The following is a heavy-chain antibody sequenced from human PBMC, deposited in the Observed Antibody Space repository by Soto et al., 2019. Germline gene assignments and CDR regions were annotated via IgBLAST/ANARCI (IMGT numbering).Heavy chain of an antibody. D-gene: IGHD3-3*01. CDR1: GFTFSNSW. CDR3: ARDWSGPRNVVYYFENIDV. CDR2: ISSDGRSK. J-gene: IGHJ6*03. Sequence: EVQLVESGGGLVQPGGSLRLSCAASGFTFSNSWMHWVRQVPGKGLVWVSRISSDGRSKNYADSVKGRFTISRDNAKNTQYLQMKSLREKDKALSYYARDWSGPRNVVYYFENIDVWGKGTTVTVSS. V-gene: IGHV3-74*01.